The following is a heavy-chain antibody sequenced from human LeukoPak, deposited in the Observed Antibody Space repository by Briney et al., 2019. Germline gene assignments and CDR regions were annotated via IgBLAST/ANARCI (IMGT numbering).Heavy chain of an antibody. Sequence: GGSLRLSCAASGFTFSDYYMSWIRQAPGKGLEWVSYISSSSSYTNYADSVKGRFTISRDNAKNSLYLQMNSLRAEDTAVYYCARGTYYYGMDVWGKGTTVTVSS. CDR3: ARGTYYYGMDV. CDR1: GFTFSDYY. J-gene: IGHJ6*04. V-gene: IGHV3-11*06. CDR2: ISSSSSYT.